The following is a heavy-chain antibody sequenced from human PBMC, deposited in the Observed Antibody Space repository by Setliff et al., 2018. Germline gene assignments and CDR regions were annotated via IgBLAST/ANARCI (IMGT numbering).Heavy chain of an antibody. Sequence: KASETLSLTCTVSGGSVNISHDYWVWIRRPPGKGLEWIGSAFSGGSTYYSPSLKSRVTMSIDTSKNQYSLKLNSVTAADMAVYYCAREQWLDPPGYYYMDVWAKGTTVTVAS. D-gene: IGHD6-19*01. J-gene: IGHJ6*03. CDR3: AREQWLDPPGYYYMDV. CDR2: AFSGGST. CDR1: GGSVNISHDY. V-gene: IGHV4-39*07.